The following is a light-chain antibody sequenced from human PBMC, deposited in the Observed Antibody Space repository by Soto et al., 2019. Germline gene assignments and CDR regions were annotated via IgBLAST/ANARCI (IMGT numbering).Light chain of an antibody. CDR3: CSYAGSYTSYV. CDR1: SSDVGDYNS. J-gene: IGLJ1*01. V-gene: IGLV2-11*01. Sequence: QSALTQPRSVSGSPGQSVTISCTGTSSDVGDYNSVSWYQQHPGKAPKLMIYDVTHRPSGVPDRFSGSKSGNTASLTISGLQAEDETDYYCCSYAGSYTSYVFGTGTKVTVL. CDR2: DVT.